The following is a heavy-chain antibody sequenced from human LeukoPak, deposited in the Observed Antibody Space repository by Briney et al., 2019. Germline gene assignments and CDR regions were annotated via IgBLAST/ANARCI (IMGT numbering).Heavy chain of an antibody. CDR1: GGTFSRSG. CDR2: ITPMFGTA. D-gene: IGHD3-22*01. V-gene: IGHV1-69*13. J-gene: IGHJ4*02. Sequence: SVKISCKASGGTFSRSGISWVRQAPGQGLEWMGGITPMFGTANYAQKFQGRVTITADESTSTAYLELTSLRSEDTAIYYCARDAAIFDSSGYYFLWWGQGALVTVSS. CDR3: ARDAAIFDSSGYYFLW.